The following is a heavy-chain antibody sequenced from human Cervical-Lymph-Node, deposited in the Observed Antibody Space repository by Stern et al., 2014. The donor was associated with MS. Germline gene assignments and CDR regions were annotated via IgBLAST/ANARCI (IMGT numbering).Heavy chain of an antibody. V-gene: IGHV3-74*03. CDR1: GFTFRNYW. J-gene: IGHJ4*02. D-gene: IGHD3-10*01. CDR3: TKDTYGPEDD. Sequence: EVQLVQSGGGLVQPGGSLRLSCVASGFTFRNYWMHWVRQGPGKGPALVARINRDGTTITHADSVKGRFTISRDNAKNTLYLQMNSLRVEDTAVYYCTKDTYGPEDDWGQGTSVTVSS. CDR2: INRDGTTI.